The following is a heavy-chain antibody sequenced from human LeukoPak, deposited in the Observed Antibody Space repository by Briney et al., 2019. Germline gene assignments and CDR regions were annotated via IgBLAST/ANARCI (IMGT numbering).Heavy chain of an antibody. CDR2: INPNSGGT. CDR1: GYTFTGYY. V-gene: IGHV1-2*06. Sequence: ASVKVSFKASGYTFTGYYMHWVRQAPGQGLEWMGRINPNSGGTNYAQKFQGRVTMTRDTSISTAYMELSRLRSDDTAVYYCARGVYCSSTSCPAPYYYYGMDVWGQGTTVTVSS. CDR3: ARGVYCSSTSCPAPYYYYGMDV. D-gene: IGHD2-2*01. J-gene: IGHJ6*02.